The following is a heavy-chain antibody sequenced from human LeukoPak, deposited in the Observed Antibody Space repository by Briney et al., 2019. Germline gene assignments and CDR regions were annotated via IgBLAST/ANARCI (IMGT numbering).Heavy chain of an antibody. CDR3: ARGILRDYYDSSGFYHRGGVGY. Sequence: PSETLSLTCTVSGGSVSTGSYYWSWIRQPAGRGLEWIEHIHTSGTMNYNASLKSRVRISVETSKNQFSLRLSSVTAADTAVYFCARGILRDYYDSSGFYHRGGVGYWGQGTLVTVSS. CDR1: GGSVSTGSYY. V-gene: IGHV4-61*09. J-gene: IGHJ4*02. D-gene: IGHD3-22*01. CDR2: IHTSGTM.